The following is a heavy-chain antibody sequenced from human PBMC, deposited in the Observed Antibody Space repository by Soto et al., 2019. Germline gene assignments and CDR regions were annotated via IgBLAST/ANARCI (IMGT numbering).Heavy chain of an antibody. Sequence: QVQLVDSGGGVVQPGRSLRLSCAASGFTFSTYGMHWVRQVPGKGLEWVAVISNDGRNKYYADSVKGRFTISRDDSKNTMYLQMNNLRPEDMAVYYCARDHHNSGWYNVGNYWGRGTLVTVSS. CDR1: GFTFSTYG. J-gene: IGHJ4*02. V-gene: IGHV3-30*03. D-gene: IGHD6-13*01. CDR3: ARDHHNSGWYNVGNY. CDR2: ISNDGRNK.